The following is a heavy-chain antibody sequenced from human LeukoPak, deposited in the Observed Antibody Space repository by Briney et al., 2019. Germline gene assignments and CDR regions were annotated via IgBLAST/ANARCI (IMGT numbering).Heavy chain of an antibody. CDR1: GFTLRTYW. CDR3: VRDGRWPLVGDY. J-gene: IGHJ4*02. Sequence: GGSLRLSCAVSGFTLRTYWMSWVRQAPGKGLEWVACIKEDGSETYYVNSVKGRFTISRDNVKNSIYLEMNSLRGDDTAVYYCVRDGRWPLVGDYWGQGTLVAVSS. D-gene: IGHD4-23*01. V-gene: IGHV3-7*01. CDR2: IKEDGSET.